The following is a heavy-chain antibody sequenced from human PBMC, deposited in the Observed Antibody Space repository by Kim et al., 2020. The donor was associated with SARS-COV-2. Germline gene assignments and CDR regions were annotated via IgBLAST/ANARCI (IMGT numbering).Heavy chain of an antibody. D-gene: IGHD3-10*01. CDR2: INYKGST. CDR3: ARGRYFNTRLWFDP. Sequence: SETLSLTCAVSGGSFNGYFWTWIRQPPGQGLEWIGEINYKGSTSYKSSLESRLTISIDTSKNQTSLILTSVTAADTAMYYCARGRYFNTRLWFDPWGQGSLVTVSS. V-gene: IGHV4-34*01. CDR1: GGSFNGYF. J-gene: IGHJ5*02.